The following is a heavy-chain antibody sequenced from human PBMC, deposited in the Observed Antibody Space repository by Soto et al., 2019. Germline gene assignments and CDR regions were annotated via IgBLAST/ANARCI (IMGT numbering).Heavy chain of an antibody. J-gene: IGHJ4*02. V-gene: IGHV2-5*01. CDR3: AHPQAYYYDSSGYMYYFDY. Sequence: QITLKESGPTLVKPTQTLTLTCTFSGFSLSTSGVGVGWIRQPPGKALEWLALIYWNDDKRYSPSLKSRLTITKGTSKNQVVLTMTNMYPVDTATYYCAHPQAYYYDSSGYMYYFDYWGQGTLVTVSS. CDR2: IYWNDDK. CDR1: GFSLSTSGVG. D-gene: IGHD3-22*01.